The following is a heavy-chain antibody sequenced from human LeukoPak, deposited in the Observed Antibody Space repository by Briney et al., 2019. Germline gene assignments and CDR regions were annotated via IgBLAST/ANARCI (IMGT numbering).Heavy chain of an antibody. CDR1: GFTFSSYW. D-gene: IGHD3-9*01. Sequence: GGSLRLSCAASGFTFSSYWMSWVRQAPGKGLEWVANIKQDGSEKYYVDSVKGRFTISRDNAKNSLYLQMNSLRAEDTAVYYCARARSRYYDILTGYFDYWGQGTLVTVSS. V-gene: IGHV3-7*03. J-gene: IGHJ4*02. CDR2: IKQDGSEK. CDR3: ARARSRYYDILTGYFDY.